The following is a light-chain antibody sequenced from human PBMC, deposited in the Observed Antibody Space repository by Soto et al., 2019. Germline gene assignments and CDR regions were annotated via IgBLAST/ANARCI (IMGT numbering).Light chain of an antibody. CDR2: DAS. V-gene: IGKV1-33*01. CDR3: QQYQSFVA. Sequence: DIQLTQSPSSLSASVGDRVTITCQASQDISKYLNWYQQKPGKAPKLLIYDASNLETGVPSRFSGSRSGTDFTFTISSLQPEDIATYYCQQYQSFVAFGQGTRLEIK. CDR1: QDISKY. J-gene: IGKJ5*01.